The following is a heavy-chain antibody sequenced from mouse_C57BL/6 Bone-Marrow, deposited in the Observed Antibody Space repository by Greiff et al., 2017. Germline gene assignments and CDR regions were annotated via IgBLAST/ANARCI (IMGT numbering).Heavy chain of an antibody. J-gene: IGHJ4*01. CDR2: INPNNGGT. D-gene: IGHD2-2*01. CDR1: GYTFTDYY. CDR3: ALPYVCLRRWDY. Sequence: VQLQQSGPELVKPGASVKISCKASGYTFTDYYMNWVKQSPGKSLEWIGDINPNNGGTSYNQKFKGKATLTVGQSSSTAYMELRSLMSDESAVDYCALPYVCLRRWDYWGQGTSVTVSS. V-gene: IGHV1-26*01.